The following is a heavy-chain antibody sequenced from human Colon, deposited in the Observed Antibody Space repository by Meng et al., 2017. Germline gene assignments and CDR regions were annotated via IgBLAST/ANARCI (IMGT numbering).Heavy chain of an antibody. CDR3: AHSPQGYFDY. Sequence: QITLKETGHALVKPTQTVTLTCTFSGFSLTTSGVSVAWIRQPPGEALEWLALIYWDDDQRYSPSLKNRLAITKDPSKIQVVLTMTNMDPMDTGTYYCAHSPQGYFDYWGPGTLVTVSS. J-gene: IGHJ4*02. V-gene: IGHV2-5*02. CDR2: IYWDDDQ. CDR1: GFSLTTSGVS.